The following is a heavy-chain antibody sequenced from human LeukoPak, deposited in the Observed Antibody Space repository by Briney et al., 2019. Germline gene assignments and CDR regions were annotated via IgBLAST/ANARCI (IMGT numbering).Heavy chain of an antibody. D-gene: IGHD6-13*01. V-gene: IGHV4-34*01. CDR3: AGERGIAAAGRFDP. Sequence: SETLSLTCAVYGGSFSGYYWSWIRQPPGKGLEWIGEINHSGSTNYNPSLKSRVTISVDTSKNQFSLKLSSVTAADTAVYYCAGERGIAAAGRFDPWGQGTLDTVSS. CDR1: GGSFSGYY. J-gene: IGHJ5*02. CDR2: INHSGST.